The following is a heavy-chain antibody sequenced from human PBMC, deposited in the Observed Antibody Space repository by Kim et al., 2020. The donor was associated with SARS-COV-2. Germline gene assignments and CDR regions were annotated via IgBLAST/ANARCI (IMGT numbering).Heavy chain of an antibody. Sequence: SETLSLTCAVYGGSFSGYYWSWIRQPPGKGLEWIGEINHSGSTNYNPSLKSRVTISVDTSKNQFSLKLSSVTAADTAVYYCASRMTTVTTGDDYWGQGTLVPVSS. CDR3: ASRMTTVTTGDDY. D-gene: IGHD4-17*01. J-gene: IGHJ4*02. CDR1: GGSFSGYY. CDR2: INHSGST. V-gene: IGHV4-34*01.